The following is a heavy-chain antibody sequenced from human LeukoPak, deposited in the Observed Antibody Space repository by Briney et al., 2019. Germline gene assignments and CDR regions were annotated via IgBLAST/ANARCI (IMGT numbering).Heavy chain of an antibody. J-gene: IGHJ4*02. CDR1: DDSISDYY. CDR3: TRGAGWLIDY. V-gene: IGHV4-59*01. Sequence: SETLSLSCTVSDDSISDYYRGWIRQPPGKGLEWIGYFYNSGRSTYNPSLKSRVTISADTSKNHFSLKLNSVTTADTAVYYCTRGAGWLIDYWGQGILITVSS. CDR2: FYNSGRS. D-gene: IGHD3-16*01.